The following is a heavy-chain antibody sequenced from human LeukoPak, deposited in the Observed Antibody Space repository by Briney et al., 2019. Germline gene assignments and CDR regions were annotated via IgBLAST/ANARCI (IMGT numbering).Heavy chain of an antibody. Sequence: SETLSLTCTVSGGSISSDYWSWIRQPPGKGLEWIGYIYYSGSTNYNPSLKSRVTISVDTSKNQFSLKLSSVTAADTAVYYCARELGSGYSYGIFDYWGQGTLVTVSS. D-gene: IGHD5-18*01. J-gene: IGHJ4*02. CDR3: ARELGSGYSYGIFDY. V-gene: IGHV4-59*01. CDR2: IYYSGST. CDR1: GGSISSDY.